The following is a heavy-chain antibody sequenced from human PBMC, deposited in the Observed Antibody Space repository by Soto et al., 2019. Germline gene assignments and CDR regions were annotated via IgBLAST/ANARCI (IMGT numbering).Heavy chain of an antibody. Sequence: QVQLQESGPGLVKPSQTLSLTCTVSGGSISSGDYYWSWIRQPPGKGLEWIGYIYYSGSTYYNPSLKSRVTISVDTSKNQFSLKLSSLTAADTAVYYCARVDISWGSWPRFDYWGQGTLVTVSS. CDR2: IYYSGST. D-gene: IGHD6-13*01. CDR3: ARVDISWGSWPRFDY. J-gene: IGHJ4*02. CDR1: GGSISSGDYY. V-gene: IGHV4-30-4*01.